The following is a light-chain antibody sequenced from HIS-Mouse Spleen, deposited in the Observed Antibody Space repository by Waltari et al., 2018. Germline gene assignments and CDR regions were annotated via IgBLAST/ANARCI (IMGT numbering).Light chain of an antibody. CDR3: QQRSNWPLFT. Sequence: EIVLTQSPATLPLSPRDRATLYCRASQSVSRYLAWYQQKPGQALRLINYDASNRATGMHARLSDSGSGTYFTLTISSLEPEEFAVYYCQQRSNWPLFTFSPGTKVDIK. CDR2: DAS. V-gene: IGKV3-11*01. CDR1: QSVSRY. J-gene: IGKJ3*01.